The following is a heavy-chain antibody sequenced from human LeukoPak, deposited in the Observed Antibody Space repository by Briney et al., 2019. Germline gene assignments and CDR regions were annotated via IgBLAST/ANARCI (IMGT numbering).Heavy chain of an antibody. CDR2: INCDSGNT. D-gene: IGHD6-19*01. CDR1: GYTFTSRG. V-gene: IGHV1-18*04. CDR3: ARDEVSGGWYNH. J-gene: IGHJ4*02. Sequence: ASVKVSCKASGYTFTSRGISWVRQAPGQGLEWMGWINCDSGNTNYAQKFQGRLTMTTDTSTSTAYMELRSLRSDDTAVYYCARDEVSGGWYNHWGQGTLDTVSS.